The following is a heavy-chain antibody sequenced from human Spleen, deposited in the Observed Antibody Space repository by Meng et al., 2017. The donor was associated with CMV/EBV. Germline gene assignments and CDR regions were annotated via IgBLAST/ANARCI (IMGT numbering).Heavy chain of an antibody. CDR1: GYMFTAYY. CDR2: INPNSGGT. J-gene: IGHJ6*02. Sequence: ASVKVSCKTSGYMFTAYYLHWVRQAPGQGLEWMGWINPNSGGTNYAQKFQGRVTMTRDTSVNTAYMDLSRLRSDDTAVYYCARKVLSHYYYYGMDVWGQGTSVTVSS. V-gene: IGHV1-2*02. CDR3: ARKVLSHYYYYGMDV.